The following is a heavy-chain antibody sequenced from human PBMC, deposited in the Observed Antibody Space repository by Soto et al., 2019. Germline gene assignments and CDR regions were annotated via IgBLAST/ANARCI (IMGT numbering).Heavy chain of an antibody. CDR1: GFTFSSYS. J-gene: IGHJ4*02. Sequence: GGSLRLSCAASGFTFSSYSMNWVRQAPGKGLEWVSYISSSSSTIYYADSVKGRFTISRDNAKNSLYLQMNSLRAEDTAVYYCASSGHLGELSLPAYWGQGTLVTVSS. CDR2: ISSSSSTI. D-gene: IGHD3-16*02. V-gene: IGHV3-48*01. CDR3: ASSGHLGELSLPAY.